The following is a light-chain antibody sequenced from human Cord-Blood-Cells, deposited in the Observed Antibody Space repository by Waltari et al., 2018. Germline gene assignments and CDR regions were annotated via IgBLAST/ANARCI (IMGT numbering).Light chain of an antibody. CDR2: EGS. CDR3: CSYAGSSTLV. CDR1: SSDVGSYNL. Sequence: QSALTQPASVSGSPGQSITISCPGTSSDVGSYNLVPWYQQHPGKAPKRMIYEGSKRPSGVSNRFSGSKSGNTASLTISGLQAEDEADYYCCSYAGSSTLVFGGGTKLTVL. J-gene: IGLJ3*02. V-gene: IGLV2-23*01.